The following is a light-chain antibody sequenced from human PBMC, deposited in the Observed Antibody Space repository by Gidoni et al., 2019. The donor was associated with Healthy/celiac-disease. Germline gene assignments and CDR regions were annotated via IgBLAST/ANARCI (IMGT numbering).Light chain of an antibody. CDR3: QAWDSSTGEV. CDR1: KLGDKY. CDR2: QDS. Sequence: SYELTQPPSVSVSPGQTASITCSGDKLGDKYACWYQQKPGQSPVLVIYQDSKRPSGIPERFSGSNSANTATLTISGTQAMDEADYYCQAWDSSTGEVFGTGTKVTVL. V-gene: IGLV3-1*01. J-gene: IGLJ1*01.